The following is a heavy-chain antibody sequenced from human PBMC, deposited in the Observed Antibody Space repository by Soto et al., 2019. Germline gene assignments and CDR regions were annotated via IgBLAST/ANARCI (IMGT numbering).Heavy chain of an antibody. CDR1: GGSISSGGYY. D-gene: IGHD3-16*01. V-gene: IGHV4-31*03. CDR3: ARGGGEDNYFGP. J-gene: IGHJ5*02. CDR2: VFHSGST. Sequence: SETLSLTCTVSGGSISSGGYYRSWIRQHPGKGLEWIGYVFHSGSTYYNPSFRSRVTTSMDTSKNQFSLNLSSVTAADTAIYYCARGGGEDNYFGPWGQGTLVTVSS.